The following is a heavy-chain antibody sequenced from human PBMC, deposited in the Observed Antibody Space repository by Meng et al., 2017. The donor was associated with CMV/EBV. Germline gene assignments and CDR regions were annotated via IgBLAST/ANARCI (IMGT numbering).Heavy chain of an antibody. J-gene: IGHJ5*02. Sequence: SYDISWVRPATGQGLEWMGWMNPNSGNTDYAQKFQGRVTMTRNTSISTAYMELSSLRSEDTAVYYCARGPANYGSGSYSPYNWFDPWGQGTLVTVSS. CDR1: SYD. CDR2: MNPNSGNT. CDR3: ARGPANYGSGSYSPYNWFDP. V-gene: IGHV1-8*01. D-gene: IGHD3-10*01.